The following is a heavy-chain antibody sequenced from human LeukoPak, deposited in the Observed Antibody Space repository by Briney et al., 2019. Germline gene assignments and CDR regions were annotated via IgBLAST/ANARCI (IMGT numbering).Heavy chain of an antibody. D-gene: IGHD3-9*01. Sequence: GASVKVSCKASGGTFSSYAISWVRQAPGQGLEWMGRIIPILGIANYAQRFQGRVTITADKSTSTAYMELSSLRSEDTAVYYCARDILRYFDWSSPWGQGTTVTVSS. CDR2: IIPILGIA. CDR3: ARDILRYFDWSSP. V-gene: IGHV1-69*04. J-gene: IGHJ6*02. CDR1: GGTFSSYA.